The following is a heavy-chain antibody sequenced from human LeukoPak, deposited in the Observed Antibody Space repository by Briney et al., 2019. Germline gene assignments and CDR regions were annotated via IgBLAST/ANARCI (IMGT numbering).Heavy chain of an antibody. J-gene: IGHJ3*02. CDR2: IYPGDSDT. CDR3: ASGAYCGGDCYSGAFDI. V-gene: IGHV5-51*01. Sequence: GESLKISCKGSGYSFTNYWIGWGRQMPGKGLEWMGIIYPGDSDTRYSPSFQGQVTISADKSISTAYLQWRSLKASDTAMYYCASGAYCGGDCYSGAFDIWGQGTMVTVSS. CDR1: GYSFTNYW. D-gene: IGHD2-21*02.